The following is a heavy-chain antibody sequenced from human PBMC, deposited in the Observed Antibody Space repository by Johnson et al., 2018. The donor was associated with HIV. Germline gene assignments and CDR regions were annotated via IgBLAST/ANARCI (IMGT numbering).Heavy chain of an antibody. Sequence: VQLVESGGGLAKPAWSPRLSCAASGFSFSSYWMSWVRQAPGKGLAWVANINRDGSEKYYVDSVKGRFTISRDNTNNSLYLQMNSLRVEDTAVYYCASEVRGVLDIWGQGTMVTVSS. J-gene: IGHJ3*02. CDR1: GFSFSSYW. CDR2: INRDGSEK. V-gene: IGHV3-7*02. D-gene: IGHD3-10*01. CDR3: ASEVRGVLDI.